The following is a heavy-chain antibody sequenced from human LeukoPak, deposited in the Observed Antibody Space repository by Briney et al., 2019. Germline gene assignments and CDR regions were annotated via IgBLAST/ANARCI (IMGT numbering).Heavy chain of an antibody. D-gene: IGHD2-8*02. V-gene: IGHV3-74*01. Sequence: PGGSLRLSCAASGFTFSSYWMHCVRQAPGKGLVWVSRINSDGSSIAYADSVQGRFTISRDNAKNTLYLQVSSLSVEDTAVYYCARETSTGKYPQNVPDYWGQGTLVTVSS. CDR2: INSDGSSI. CDR3: ARETSTGKYPQNVPDY. J-gene: IGHJ4*02. CDR1: GFTFSSYW.